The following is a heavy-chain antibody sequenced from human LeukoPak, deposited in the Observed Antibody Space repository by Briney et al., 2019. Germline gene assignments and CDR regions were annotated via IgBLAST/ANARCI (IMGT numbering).Heavy chain of an antibody. CDR2: ISSSGNTI. V-gene: IGHV3-48*03. D-gene: IGHD3-10*01. CDR1: GFTFSSYE. Sequence: GGSLRLSCAASGFTFSSYEMNWVRQAPGKGLEWVSYISSSGNTIYYADSVKGRFTISRDNAKNSLYLQMNSLRAEDTAVYYCARDIRYYYGSGSYYKEYYFDYWGQGTLVTVSS. J-gene: IGHJ4*02. CDR3: ARDIRYYYGSGSYYKEYYFDY.